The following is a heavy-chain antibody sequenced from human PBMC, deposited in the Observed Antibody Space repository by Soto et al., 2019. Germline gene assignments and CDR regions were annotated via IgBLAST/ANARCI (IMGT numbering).Heavy chain of an antibody. J-gene: IGHJ4*02. D-gene: IGHD6-6*01. CDR2: IYYSGST. CDR1: GGSISSYY. V-gene: IGHV4-59*01. Sequence: SETLSLTCTVSGGSISSYYWSWIRQPPGKGLEWIGYIYYSGSTNYNPSLKSRVTISVDTSKNQFSLKLSSVTAADTAVYYCARSRYSSSSLDYWGQGTLVTVSS. CDR3: ARSRYSSSSLDY.